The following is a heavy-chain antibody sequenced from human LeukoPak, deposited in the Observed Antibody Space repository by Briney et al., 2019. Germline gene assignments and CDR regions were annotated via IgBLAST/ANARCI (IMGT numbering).Heavy chain of an antibody. CDR3: AKDHESDGYPCLDH. Sequence: PGGSLRLSCAASGFTFSRLAMTWVRQAPGKGLEWVSTISASGPYYADAVRCRFTISRDNSRNTLSLQMDSLRAEDTAVYYCAKDHESDGYPCLDHWGLGTLVTVSS. J-gene: IGHJ4*02. D-gene: IGHD3-22*01. CDR2: ISASGP. CDR1: GFTFSRLA. V-gene: IGHV3-23*01.